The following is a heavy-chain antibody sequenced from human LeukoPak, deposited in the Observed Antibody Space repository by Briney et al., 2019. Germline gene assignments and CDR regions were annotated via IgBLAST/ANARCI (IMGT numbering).Heavy chain of an antibody. CDR2: ISTSGDFT. V-gene: IGHV3-23*01. CDR3: ARDGGSDY. D-gene: IGHD3-16*01. Sequence: GGSLRLSCATSGFTFSSYAMNWVRQAPGKGLECVSFISTSGDFTYYAASVKGRFTVSRDNSKNTLYLQMNSLRAEDTAVYYCARDGGSDYWGQGTLVTVSS. CDR1: GFTFSSYA. J-gene: IGHJ4*02.